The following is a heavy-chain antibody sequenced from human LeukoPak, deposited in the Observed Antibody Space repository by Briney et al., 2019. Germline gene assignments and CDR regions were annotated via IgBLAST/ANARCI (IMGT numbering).Heavy chain of an antibody. Sequence: ASVKVSCKASGYTFTGYYIHWVRQAPGQGLEWMGVINPSGGGTSYAQKFQGRVTMTRDTSTSTVYMDLRSLRSEDTAVYFCARDMLAAPSNWFDPWGQGTLVTVSS. CDR1: GYTFTGYY. J-gene: IGHJ5*02. V-gene: IGHV1-46*01. CDR3: ARDMLAAPSNWFDP. CDR2: INPSGGGT. D-gene: IGHD6-6*01.